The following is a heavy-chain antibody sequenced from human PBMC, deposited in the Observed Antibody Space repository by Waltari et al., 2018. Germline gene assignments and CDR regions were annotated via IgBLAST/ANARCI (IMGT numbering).Heavy chain of an antibody. D-gene: IGHD1-1*01. Sequence: EVQLVESGGGLVQPGGSLRLPCAASGLTFSSYAMSWVRQAPGKGLEWVSAISGSGESTYYADSVKGRFSISRDNPKNTLYLQMNSLRVEDTALYYCARGINESFEPWGQGTLVTVSS. CDR1: GLTFSSYA. J-gene: IGHJ5*02. CDR2: ISGSGEST. V-gene: IGHV3-23*04. CDR3: ARGINESFEP.